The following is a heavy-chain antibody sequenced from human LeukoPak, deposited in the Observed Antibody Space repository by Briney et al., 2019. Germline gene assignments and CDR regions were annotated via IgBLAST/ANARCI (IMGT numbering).Heavy chain of an antibody. J-gene: IGHJ4*02. D-gene: IGHD3-22*01. Sequence: GASVKVSCKASGYTFTSYYMHWVRQAPGQGLEWMGIINPSGGSTTYAQKFQGRVTMTRDMSTSTAYMELSRLRSDDTAVYYCARFTSGYYGYFDYWGQGTLVTVSS. CDR1: GYTFTSYY. CDR2: INPSGGST. V-gene: IGHV1-46*01. CDR3: ARFTSGYYGYFDY.